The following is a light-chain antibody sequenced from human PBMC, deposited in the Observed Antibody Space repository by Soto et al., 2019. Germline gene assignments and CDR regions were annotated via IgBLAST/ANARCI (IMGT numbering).Light chain of an antibody. V-gene: IGLV1-44*01. CDR3: ATWDDSLNGPV. CDR1: SSNIGGNT. CDR2: TDN. J-gene: IGLJ3*02. Sequence: QLVLTQPPSASGTPGQRVTISCSGSSSNIGGNTVNWYQQLPATAPKLLIYTDNQRPSGVPDRFSGSKSGASASLAISGLQSEDEADYYCATWDDSLNGPVFGGGTKLTVL.